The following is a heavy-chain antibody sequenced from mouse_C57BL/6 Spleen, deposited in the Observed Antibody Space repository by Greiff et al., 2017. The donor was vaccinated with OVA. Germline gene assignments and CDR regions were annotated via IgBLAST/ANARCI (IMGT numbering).Heavy chain of an antibody. Sequence: QVQLQQPGAELVKPGASVKLSCKASGYTFTSYWMQWVKQRPGQGLEWIGEIDPSDSYTNYNQKFKGKATLTVDTSSRTAYMQLSSLTSEDSAVYYCARDGSSSYWGQGTTLTVSS. D-gene: IGHD1-1*01. CDR3: ARDGSSSY. J-gene: IGHJ2*01. CDR2: IDPSDSYT. V-gene: IGHV1-50*01. CDR1: GYTFTSYW.